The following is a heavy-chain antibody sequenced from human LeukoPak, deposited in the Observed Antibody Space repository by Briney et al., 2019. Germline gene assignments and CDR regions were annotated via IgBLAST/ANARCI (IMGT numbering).Heavy chain of an antibody. CDR2: IDPDGSTT. J-gene: IGHJ6*02. Sequence: GGSLRLSCAASGFTLSSYWMHWVRQAPGEGLVWVSRIDPDGSTTNYADSVKGRFTTSRDNAKNTLYPQMNSLRAEDTALYYCTRVQAGRAGLMDVWGRGTTVTVSS. CDR1: GFTLSSYW. D-gene: IGHD6-13*01. CDR3: TRVQAGRAGLMDV. V-gene: IGHV3-74*01.